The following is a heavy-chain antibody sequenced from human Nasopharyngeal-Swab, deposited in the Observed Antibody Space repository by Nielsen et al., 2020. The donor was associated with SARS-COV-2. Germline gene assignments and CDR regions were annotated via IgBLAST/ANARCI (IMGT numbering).Heavy chain of an antibody. V-gene: IGHV5-51*01. CDR1: GFSFTTYW. CDR2: IYPGDLDT. J-gene: IGHJ4*02. CDR3: ARGRGQPVDY. Sequence: KVSCKASGFSFTTYWIGWVRQMPGKGLEWMGNIYPGDLDTRYSPSFQGQVTISADKSISTAYLQWSSLKASDTAMYYCARGRGQPVDYWGQGTLVTVSS. D-gene: IGHD3-10*01.